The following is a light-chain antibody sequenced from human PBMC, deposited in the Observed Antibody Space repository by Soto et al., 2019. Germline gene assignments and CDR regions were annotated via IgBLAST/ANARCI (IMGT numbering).Light chain of an antibody. Sequence: SVLAQPASVSGSPGQSITISCTGASGYVGTYSLVSWYQQHPGKAPKVVIYEGHKRPSGVPDRFSGSTSVNTASLTISGLQTDDEADYYCCLYVGATTYVFGTGNKVTVL. V-gene: IGLV2-23*01. CDR2: EGH. CDR3: CLYVGATTYV. CDR1: SGYVGTYSL. J-gene: IGLJ1*01.